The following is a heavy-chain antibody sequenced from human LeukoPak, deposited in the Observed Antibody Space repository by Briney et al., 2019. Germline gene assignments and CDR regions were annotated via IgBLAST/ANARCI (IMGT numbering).Heavy chain of an antibody. CDR2: LFYTGTT. V-gene: IGHV4-39*01. D-gene: IGHD3-22*01. CDR1: GGSIDSSSYY. CDR3: ARLKSYYYGSTGYYDY. Sequence: PSETLSLSCIVSGGSIDSSSYYWAWIRQPPGKGLECIGSLFYTGTTYYSPSLKSRVTISVGTSRTRFSLQLSSVTAADTAVYYCARLKSYYYGSTGYYDYWGQGTLVTVSS. J-gene: IGHJ4*01.